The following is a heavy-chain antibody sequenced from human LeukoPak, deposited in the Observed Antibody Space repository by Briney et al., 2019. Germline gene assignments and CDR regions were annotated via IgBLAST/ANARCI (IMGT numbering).Heavy chain of an antibody. CDR3: ARGANPGIAVAAPFDY. D-gene: IGHD6-19*01. V-gene: IGHV4-59*01. CDR2: IYYSGGT. CDR1: GGSINYYY. J-gene: IGHJ4*02. Sequence: SETLSLTCTVSGGSINYYYWMWIRQPPGKGLEWIGYIYYSGGTHYNPSLKSRVTMLVDTSKNQFSLKLTAVTATDTAVYYCARGANPGIAVAAPFDYWGQGTLVTVSS.